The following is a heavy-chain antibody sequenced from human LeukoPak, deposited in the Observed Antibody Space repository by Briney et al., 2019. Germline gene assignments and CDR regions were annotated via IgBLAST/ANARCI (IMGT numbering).Heavy chain of an antibody. V-gene: IGHV4-59*01. Sequence: PSETLSLTCTVSGASISLYYWSWLRQPPGKGLEWIGYIYYSGTTSYNPSLKSRVTISVDTSKNQFSLRLSSVTAADTAVYYCVRVYSQRWLPYHFDYWGQGSLVTVSS. CDR3: VRVYSQRWLPYHFDY. D-gene: IGHD2-2*02. J-gene: IGHJ4*02. CDR1: GASISLYY. CDR2: IYYSGTT.